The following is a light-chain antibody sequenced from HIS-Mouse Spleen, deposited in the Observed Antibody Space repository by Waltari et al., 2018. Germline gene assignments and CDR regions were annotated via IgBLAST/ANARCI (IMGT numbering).Light chain of an antibody. Sequence: QSVLTQPPSAAGTPGQRVTTSSSDSSSNIRRNNVNRSQPHPGTAPTLLTYSNNRRPSGVPDRFSGSKSGTSASLAISGLQSEDEADYYCAAWDDSLNGPVFGGGTKLTVL. CDR3: AAWDDSLNGPV. J-gene: IGLJ3*02. V-gene: IGLV1-44*01. CDR2: SNN. CDR1: SSNIRRNN.